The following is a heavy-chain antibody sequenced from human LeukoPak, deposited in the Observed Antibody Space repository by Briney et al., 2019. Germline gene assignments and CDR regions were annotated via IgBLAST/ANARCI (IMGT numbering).Heavy chain of an antibody. CDR1: GYTFTSYY. V-gene: IGHV1-46*01. CDR2: INPSGGST. J-gene: IGHJ4*02. D-gene: IGHD6-13*01. CDR3: ARDVGQQLLGPHIDY. Sequence: ASVKVSCKASGYTFTSYYMHWVRQAPGQGLEWMGIINPSGGSTSYAQKFQGRVTMTRDTSTSTVYMELSNLRSEDTAVYYCARDVGQQLLGPHIDYWGQGTLVTVSS.